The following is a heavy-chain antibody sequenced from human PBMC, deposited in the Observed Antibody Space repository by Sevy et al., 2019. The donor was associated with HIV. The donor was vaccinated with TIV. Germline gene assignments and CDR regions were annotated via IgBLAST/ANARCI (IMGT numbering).Heavy chain of an antibody. D-gene: IGHD1-26*01. CDR2: IYYSGNT. J-gene: IGHJ4*02. Sequence: SETLSLTCTVSGGSITSLYWGWIRQPPGKGLEWFANIYYSGNTNFNPSLKSRVTISLETSKNQFSLRLSAVTAADTAIYYGEGENAWGRDYSWGQGTLVTVSS. V-gene: IGHV4-59*08. CDR3: EGENAWGRDYS. CDR1: GGSITSLY.